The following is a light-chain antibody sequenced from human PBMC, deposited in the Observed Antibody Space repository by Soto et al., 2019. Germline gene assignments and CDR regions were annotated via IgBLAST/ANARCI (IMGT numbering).Light chain of an antibody. CDR1: RSNVASNT. V-gene: IGLV1-44*01. Sequence: QSVLTQPPSASGTPGQRVTISCSGSRSNVASNTVNWYQQLPGTAPRVLIYSNNQRPSGVPGRFSGSKTGTSASLAISGLRSEEEGDYYCAAWDDSLNAVLFGGGTKLTVL. CDR2: SNN. J-gene: IGLJ3*02. CDR3: AAWDDSLNAVL.